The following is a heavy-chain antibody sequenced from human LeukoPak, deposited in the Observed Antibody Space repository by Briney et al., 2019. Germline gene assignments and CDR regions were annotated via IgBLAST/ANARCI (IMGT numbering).Heavy chain of an antibody. Sequence: GGSLRLSCAASGFTFSSYEMNWVRQAPGKGLEWVSYISSSGSTIYYAHSVESRFTISRDNAKNSLYLQMNRLRAEDTAVYYCARGITMVRGVIPGCDYWGQGTLVTVSS. CDR3: ARGITMVRGVIPGCDY. J-gene: IGHJ4*02. CDR1: GFTFSSYE. CDR2: ISSSGSTI. V-gene: IGHV3-48*03. D-gene: IGHD3-10*01.